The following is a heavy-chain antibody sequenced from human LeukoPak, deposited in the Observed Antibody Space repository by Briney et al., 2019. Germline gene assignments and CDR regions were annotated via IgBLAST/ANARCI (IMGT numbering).Heavy chain of an antibody. CDR1: GGSFSGYY. Sequence: PSETLSLTCAVYGGSFSGYYWSWIRQPPGKGLEWIGEINHSGSTNYNPSLKSRVTISVDTSKNQFSLKLSSVTAADTAVYYCARGAAATRSWFDPWGQGTLVTVSS. J-gene: IGHJ5*02. V-gene: IGHV4-34*01. CDR2: INHSGST. D-gene: IGHD5-12*01. CDR3: ARGAAATRSWFDP.